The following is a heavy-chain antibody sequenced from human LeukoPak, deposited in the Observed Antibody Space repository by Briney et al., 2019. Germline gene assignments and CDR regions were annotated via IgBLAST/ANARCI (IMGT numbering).Heavy chain of an antibody. J-gene: IGHJ3*02. Sequence: GGSLRLSCAASGFTFSSYWMNWVRQAPGKGLEWVSSISGHSSYKYYADSLTGRFTISRDNAKNSLYLQMNSLRAEDTAVYYCARVESWWGAFDIWGQGTMVTVSS. V-gene: IGHV3-21*06. CDR3: ARVESWWGAFDI. D-gene: IGHD2-15*01. CDR2: ISGHSSYK. CDR1: GFTFSSYW.